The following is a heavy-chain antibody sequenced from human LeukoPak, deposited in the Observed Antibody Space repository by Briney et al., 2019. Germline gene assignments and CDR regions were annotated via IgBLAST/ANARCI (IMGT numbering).Heavy chain of an antibody. CDR3: ARVTKIGSMNYYYYYGMDV. V-gene: IGHV1-8*01. Sequence: GASVKVSCKASGYTFTSYDINRVRQATGQGLEWMGWMNPNSGNTGYAQKFQGRVTMTRNTSISTAYMELSSLRSEDTAVYYCARVTKIGSMNYYYYYGMDVWGQGTTVTVSS. D-gene: IGHD3-22*01. J-gene: IGHJ6*02. CDR2: MNPNSGNT. CDR1: GYTFTSYD.